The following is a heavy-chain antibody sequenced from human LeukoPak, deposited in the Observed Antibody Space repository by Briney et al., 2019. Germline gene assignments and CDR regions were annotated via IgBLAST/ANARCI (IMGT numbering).Heavy chain of an antibody. V-gene: IGHV4-34*01. CDR1: GGSFSGYY. CDR2: INHSGST. CDR3: ARGGNAYNWNYGRRFDP. D-gene: IGHD1-7*01. J-gene: IGHJ5*02. Sequence: KASETLSLTCAVYGGSFSGYYWSWIRQPPGKGLEWIGEINHSGSTNYNPSLKSRVTISVDTSKNQFSLKLSSVTAADTAVYYCARGGNAYNWNYGRRFDPWGQGTLVTVSS.